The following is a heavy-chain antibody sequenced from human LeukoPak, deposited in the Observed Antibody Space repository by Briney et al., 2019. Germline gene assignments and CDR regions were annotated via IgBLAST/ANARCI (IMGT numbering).Heavy chain of an antibody. J-gene: IGHJ6*02. CDR3: ARRYCSSTNCFADCYYGMDV. V-gene: IGHV4-39*01. CDR2: IFYSGST. Sequence: ASETLSLTCTVSGGSISSSSYYWGWIRQPPGKGLEWIGSIFYSGSTYYNPSLKSRVTISVDTSKNQFSLRLSSVTAADTAVYYCARRYCSSTNCFADCYYGMDVWGQGTTVTVSS. D-gene: IGHD2-2*01. CDR1: GGSISSSSYY.